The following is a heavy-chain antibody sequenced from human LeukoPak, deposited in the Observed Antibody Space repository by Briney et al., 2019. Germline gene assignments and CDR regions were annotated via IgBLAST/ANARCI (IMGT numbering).Heavy chain of an antibody. Sequence: GGSLRLSCAASGFTFSSYGMHWVRQAPGMGLEWVAFIRYDGSNKYYADSVKGRFTISRDNAKNTLYLQMNSLRAEDTAVYYCARTYYDILTGYNPYFDYWGQGILVTVSS. CDR2: IRYDGSNK. V-gene: IGHV3-30*02. CDR1: GFTFSSYG. D-gene: IGHD3-9*01. J-gene: IGHJ4*02. CDR3: ARTYYDILTGYNPYFDY.